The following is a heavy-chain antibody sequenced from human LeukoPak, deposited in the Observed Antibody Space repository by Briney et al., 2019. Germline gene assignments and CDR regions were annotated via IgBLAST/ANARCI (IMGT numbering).Heavy chain of an antibody. Sequence: SETLSLTCAVYGGSFSGYSWSWIRQPPGKGLEWIGEINHSGSTNYNPSLKSRVTISVDTSKNQFSLKLSSVTAADTAVYYCARARGVRGVIDYWGQGTLVTVSP. CDR1: GGSFSGYS. D-gene: IGHD3-10*01. V-gene: IGHV4-34*01. J-gene: IGHJ4*02. CDR3: ARARGVRGVIDY. CDR2: INHSGST.